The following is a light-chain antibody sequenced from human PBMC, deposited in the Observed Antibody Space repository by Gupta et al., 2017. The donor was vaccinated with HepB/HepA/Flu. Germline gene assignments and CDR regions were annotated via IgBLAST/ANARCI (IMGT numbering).Light chain of an antibody. Sequence: QSVLTQPPSVSGAPGQRVTISCTGSRSNIGAGYDVHWYQQLPGTAPKLLIYGNNNRPSGVPDRFSGSKSGTSASLDITGLQAEEEADYYCQSYDTSLSGSAVFGGGTKVTVL. CDR3: QSYDTSLSGSAV. CDR1: RSNIGAGYD. V-gene: IGLV1-40*01. CDR2: GNN. J-gene: IGLJ2*01.